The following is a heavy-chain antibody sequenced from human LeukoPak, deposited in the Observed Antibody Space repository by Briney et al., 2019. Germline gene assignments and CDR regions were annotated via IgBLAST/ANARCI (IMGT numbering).Heavy chain of an antibody. Sequence: SETLSLTCTVSGYSISSGYYWGWIRQPPGKGLEWIGRIYHSGSTYYNPSLKSRVTISVDTSKNQFSLKLSSVTAADTAVYYCARDGVVVATTLFDYWGQGTLVTVSS. D-gene: IGHD5-12*01. CDR3: ARDGVVVATTLFDY. V-gene: IGHV4-38-2*02. J-gene: IGHJ4*02. CDR2: IYHSGST. CDR1: GYSISSGYY.